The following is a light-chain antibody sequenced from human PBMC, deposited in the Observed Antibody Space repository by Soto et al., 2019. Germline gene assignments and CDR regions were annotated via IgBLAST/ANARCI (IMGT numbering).Light chain of an antibody. CDR3: RSYPRRSGLYV. CDR2: DVS. CDR1: SSDVGGYNY. J-gene: IGLJ1*01. V-gene: IGLV2-14*01. Sequence: QSALTQPASVSGSPGQSITISCTGTSSDVGGYNYVSWYQQHPGKAPKLMIYDVSNRPSGVSNRFSGSKPGNTASLTISGLRAEDEADYYCRSYPRRSGLYVFGTGTKLPVL.